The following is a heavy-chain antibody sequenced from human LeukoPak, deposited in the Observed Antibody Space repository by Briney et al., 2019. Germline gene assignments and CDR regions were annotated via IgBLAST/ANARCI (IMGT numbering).Heavy chain of an antibody. CDR2: IYHSGST. D-gene: IGHD6-13*01. Sequence: SETLSLTCAVSGGFISSGGYSWSWIRQPPGKGLEWIGYIYHSGSTYYNPSLKSRVTISVDRSKNQFSLKLSSVTAADTAVYYCASGYSSSWWGNYYFDYWGQGTLVTVSS. CDR1: GGFISSGGYS. CDR3: ASGYSSSWWGNYYFDY. V-gene: IGHV4-30-2*01. J-gene: IGHJ4*02.